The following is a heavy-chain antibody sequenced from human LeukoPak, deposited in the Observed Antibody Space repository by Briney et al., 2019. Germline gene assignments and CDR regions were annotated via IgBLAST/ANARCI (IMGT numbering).Heavy chain of an antibody. CDR3: ARASSFDKTTRWNPAYFGP. Sequence: SETLSLTCAVHGGSLSGFYWSWIRQPPGKGLEGIGEINHSGTTNYNPSLKSRVTISVDTSKNQLSLDLASVTAADTAVYYCARASSFDKTTRWNPAYFGPWGPGSLVTVAS. D-gene: IGHD1-1*01. J-gene: IGHJ5*02. CDR2: INHSGTT. V-gene: IGHV4-34*01. CDR1: GGSLSGFY.